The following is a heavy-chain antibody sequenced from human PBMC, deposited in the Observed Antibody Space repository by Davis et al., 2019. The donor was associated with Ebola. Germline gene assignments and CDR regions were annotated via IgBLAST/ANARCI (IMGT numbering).Heavy chain of an antibody. J-gene: IGHJ5*02. CDR3: ARGLAYCSGGSCYYNWFDP. D-gene: IGHD2-15*01. CDR2: IYYSGST. CDR1: GGSFSGYY. V-gene: IGHV4-59*12. Sequence: MPSETLSLTCAVYGGSFSGYYWSWIRQPPGKGLEWIGYIYYSGSTNYNPSLKSRVTISVDTSKNQFSLKLSSVTAADTAVYYCARGLAYCSGGSCYYNWFDPWGQGTLVTVSS.